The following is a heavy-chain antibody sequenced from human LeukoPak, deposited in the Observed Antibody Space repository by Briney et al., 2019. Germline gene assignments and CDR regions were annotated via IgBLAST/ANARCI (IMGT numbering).Heavy chain of an antibody. Sequence: SETLSLTCAVSGGSISSSSSNCWTWVRQPPGEGLEWTGEIYHNGATNYNPSLKSRVTMLLDKSKNQFFLKLNSVTAADTAVYYCARNGGNSDYDYWGQGTLVTVSA. D-gene: IGHD4-23*01. J-gene: IGHJ4*02. V-gene: IGHV4-4*02. CDR2: IYHNGAT. CDR1: GGSISSSSSNC. CDR3: ARNGGNSDYDY.